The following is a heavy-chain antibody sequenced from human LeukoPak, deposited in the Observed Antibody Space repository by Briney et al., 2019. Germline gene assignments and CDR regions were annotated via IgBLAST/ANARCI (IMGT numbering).Heavy chain of an antibody. D-gene: IGHD3-10*01. J-gene: IGHJ6*03. V-gene: IGHV4-4*07. CDR1: GGSISSYY. CDR2: IYTSGST. CDR3: AREEGYHYGSNYYMDV. Sequence: PSETLSLTCTVSGGSISSYYWSWIRQPAGKGLEWIGRIYTSGSTNYNPSLKSRVIMSVDTSKNQFSLKLSSVTAADTAVYYCAREEGYHYGSNYYMDVWGKGTTVTVSS.